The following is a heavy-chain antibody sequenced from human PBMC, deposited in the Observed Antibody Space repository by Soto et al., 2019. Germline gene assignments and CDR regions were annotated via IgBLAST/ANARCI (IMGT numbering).Heavy chain of an antibody. CDR2: INSGTNPI. CDR1: GFTFSAYT. CDR3: ARTGANVGLDV. V-gene: IGHV3-48*02. Sequence: SGGSLRLSCAASGFTFSAYTMNWVRQAPGKGLEWISYINSGTNPIYYADSVKGRFTISRDDARDSLYLQMNSLRDEDTAVYYCARTGANVGLDVWGQGTTVTAP. J-gene: IGHJ6*02. D-gene: IGHD1-7*01.